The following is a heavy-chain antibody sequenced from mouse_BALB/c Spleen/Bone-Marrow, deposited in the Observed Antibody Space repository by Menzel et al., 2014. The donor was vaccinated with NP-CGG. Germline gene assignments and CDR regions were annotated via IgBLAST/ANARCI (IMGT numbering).Heavy chain of an antibody. D-gene: IGHD2-12*01. CDR3: ARWGDDGTFDY. Sequence: QVQLQQSGAELAKPGASVKMSCKASGYTFTSYWMHWVKQRPGQGLEWIGYINPSTGYTEYNQKFKDKATLIADKSSSTAYMQLSSLTSEDSAVYYCARWGDDGTFDYWGQGTTLTVSS. J-gene: IGHJ2*01. V-gene: IGHV1-7*01. CDR1: GYTFTSYW. CDR2: INPSTGYT.